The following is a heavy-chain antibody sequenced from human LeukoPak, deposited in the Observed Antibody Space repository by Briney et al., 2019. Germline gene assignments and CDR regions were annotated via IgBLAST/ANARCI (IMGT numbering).Heavy chain of an antibody. CDR2: MFYTGST. J-gene: IGHJ4*02. D-gene: IGHD6-13*01. CDR1: GVSIRDNNYY. Sequence: SETLSLTCTVSGVSIRDNNYYWGWVRQPPGKGLEWIGGMFYTGSTYYNPSLKSRVTISVDTSKNQFSLKLSSVTAADTAVYYCTRDISGSSWPPGLDYWGQGTLVTVSS. V-gene: IGHV4-39*07. CDR3: TRDISGSSWPPGLDY.